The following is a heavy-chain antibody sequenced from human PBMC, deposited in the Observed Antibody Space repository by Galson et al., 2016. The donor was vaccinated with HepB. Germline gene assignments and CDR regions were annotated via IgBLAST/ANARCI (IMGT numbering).Heavy chain of an antibody. J-gene: IGHJ4*02. D-gene: IGHD2-21*02. CDR3: ARAMANTVVTLDV. CDR1: GFTFSDYF. Sequence: SLRLSCAASGFTFSDYFINWLRQAPGKGLEWLSYISTTGNTIFYADSVKGRFTISRDNAKNSLYLQMNSLRADDTAVYYCARAMANTVVTLDVWGLGTLDTVSS. V-gene: IGHV3-11*01. CDR2: ISTTGNTI.